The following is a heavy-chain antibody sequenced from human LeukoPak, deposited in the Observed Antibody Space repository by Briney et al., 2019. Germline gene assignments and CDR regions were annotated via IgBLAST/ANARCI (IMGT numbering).Heavy chain of an antibody. J-gene: IGHJ5*02. CDR1: GYTFTRYH. V-gene: IGHV1-46*01. D-gene: IGHD1-7*01. CDR2: INPSGGST. CDR3: ARDPLITATTTWFAP. Sequence: GASVRVSCKASGYTFTRYHMHWVRQAPGQGLEWMGLINPSGGSTTYAHKFQGRVTMTRDTSTKTVYMEMSSLRSEDTAVYYCARDPLITATTTWFAPWGQGTLVTVSS.